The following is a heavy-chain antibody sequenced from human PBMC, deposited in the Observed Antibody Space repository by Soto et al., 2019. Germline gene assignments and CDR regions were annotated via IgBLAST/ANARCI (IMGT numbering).Heavy chain of an antibody. CDR3: ARDCSSSCYHDAFDI. J-gene: IGHJ3*02. Sequence: SETLSLTCTVSGGSISSDYWSWIRQPPGKGLEWIGYIYYSGSTNYNPSLKSRVTISVDTSKNQFSLKLSSVTAADTAVYYCARDCSSSCYHDAFDIWGQGTMV. V-gene: IGHV4-59*01. CDR2: IYYSGST. CDR1: GGSISSDY. D-gene: IGHD6-13*01.